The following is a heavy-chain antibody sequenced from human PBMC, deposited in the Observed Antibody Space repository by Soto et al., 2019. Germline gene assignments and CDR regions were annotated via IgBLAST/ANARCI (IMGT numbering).Heavy chain of an antibody. CDR1: GGTFSSYT. J-gene: IGHJ4*02. V-gene: IGHV1-69*02. D-gene: IGHD3-10*01. CDR3: ARGEGFGTSVGGDY. CDR2: IIPIRGIA. Sequence: QVQLVQSGAEVKKPGSSVKVSCKASGGTFSSYTISWVRQAPGQGLEWMGRIIPIRGIANYAQKFQGRVTITADKSTSTAYMELSSLRSEDTAVYYCARGEGFGTSVGGDYWGQGTLVTVSS.